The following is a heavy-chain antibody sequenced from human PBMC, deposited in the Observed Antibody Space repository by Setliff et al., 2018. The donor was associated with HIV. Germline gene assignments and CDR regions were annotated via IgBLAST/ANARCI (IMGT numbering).Heavy chain of an antibody. D-gene: IGHD6-19*01. CDR1: GFTFDDYT. Sequence: LRLSCAASGFTFDDYTMHWVRQAPGKGLEWVSLISWDGGSTYYADSVKGRFTISRDNAKNSLYLQMNSLRAEDTAVYYCARDKAVAGNHRPYYFDYWGQGTLVTVSS. J-gene: IGHJ4*02. V-gene: IGHV3-43*01. CDR2: ISWDGGST. CDR3: ARDKAVAGNHRPYYFDY.